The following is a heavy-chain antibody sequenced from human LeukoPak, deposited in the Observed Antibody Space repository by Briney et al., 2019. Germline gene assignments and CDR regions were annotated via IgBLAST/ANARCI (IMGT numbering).Heavy chain of an antibody. J-gene: IGHJ4*02. D-gene: IGHD2-2*01. V-gene: IGHV1-69*01. CDR1: GGTFSSYA. CDR2: IIPIFGTA. Sequence: VASVKVSCKASGGTFSSYAISWVRQAPGQGLEWMGGIIPIFGTANYAQKFQGRVTITADESTSTAYMELSSLRSEDTAVYYCAREIPNYCSSTSCSPFGYWGQGTLVTVSS. CDR3: AREIPNYCSSTSCSPFGY.